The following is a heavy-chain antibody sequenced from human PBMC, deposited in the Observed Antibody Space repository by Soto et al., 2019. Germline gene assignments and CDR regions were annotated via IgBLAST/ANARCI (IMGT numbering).Heavy chain of an antibody. CDR2: IYWDDDK. V-gene: IGHV2-5*02. CDR3: AHRRSYCSGGSCYSGFDY. J-gene: IGHJ4*02. D-gene: IGHD2-15*01. Sequence: QITLKESGPTLVKPTQTLTLTCTFSGFSLSTSGVGVGWIRQPPGKALEWLALIYWDDDKRYSPSLKSRLTITKDTSKNQVVLTMSNMDPVDTATYYCAHRRSYCSGGSCYSGFDYWGQGTLVTVSS. CDR1: GFSLSTSGVG.